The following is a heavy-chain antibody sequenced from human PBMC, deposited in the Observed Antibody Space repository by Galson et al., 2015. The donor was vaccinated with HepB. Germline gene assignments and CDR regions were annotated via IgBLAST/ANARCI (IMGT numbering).Heavy chain of an antibody. CDR2: IRPDGTEK. Sequence: SLRLSCAASGFTFSNFWMSWVRQAPGKGLEWIGNIRPDGTEKYYADSMKGRFTIYRDNARNSVYLQIYNVRADDTAVYYCTSTPMASPGHHWGQGTLVIVSS. CDR1: GFTFSNFW. J-gene: IGHJ4*02. D-gene: IGHD6-13*01. V-gene: IGHV3-7*03. CDR3: TSTPMASPGHH.